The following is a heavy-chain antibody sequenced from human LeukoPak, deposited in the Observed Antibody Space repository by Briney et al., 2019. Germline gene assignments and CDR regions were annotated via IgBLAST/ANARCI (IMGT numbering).Heavy chain of an antibody. V-gene: IGHV4-61*02. CDR1: GGSISSRNYY. CDR2: IYTTGRT. J-gene: IGHJ6*02. CDR3: ARDLTVTAHHYYYYGMDV. Sequence: SETLSVTCTVSGGSISSRNYYCSWIRLPAGKGLEWLGRIYTTGRTNYSPSLKSRVTMSVDTSKNQLSLRLSSVTAADTAIYYCARDLTVTAHHYYYYGMDVWGQGTTVTVSS. D-gene: IGHD4-17*01.